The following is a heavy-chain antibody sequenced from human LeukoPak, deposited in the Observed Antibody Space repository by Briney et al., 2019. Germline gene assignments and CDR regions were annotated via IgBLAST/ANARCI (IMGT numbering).Heavy chain of an antibody. V-gene: IGHV3-20*04. CDR3: ARERYYFGSGSYYKGFDP. CDR1: GFKLNVYD. CDR2: INWTGRKT. J-gene: IGHJ5*02. Sequence: GGSLRLPRAVSGFKLNVYDMTCVPDLPGRGLVWGSGINWTGRKTGYADSAKGRYPISRDNAKNSLYLQMNSLRAEDTALYYCARERYYFGSGSYYKGFDPWGEGTLVTVSS. D-gene: IGHD3-10*01.